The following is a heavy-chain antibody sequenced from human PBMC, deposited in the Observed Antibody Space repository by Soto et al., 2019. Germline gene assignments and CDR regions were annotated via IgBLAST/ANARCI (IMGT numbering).Heavy chain of an antibody. CDR1: GFTFSSCA. CDR2: ISGSGGST. Sequence: PGGSLRLSCAASGFTFSSCAMSWVRQAPGKGLEWVSAISGSGGSTYYADSVKGRFTISRDNSKNTLYLQMNSLRAEDTAVYYCAKDGPLWFGELLSQHDAFDIWGQGTMVTVSS. CDR3: AKDGPLWFGELLSQHDAFDI. V-gene: IGHV3-23*01. J-gene: IGHJ3*02. D-gene: IGHD3-10*01.